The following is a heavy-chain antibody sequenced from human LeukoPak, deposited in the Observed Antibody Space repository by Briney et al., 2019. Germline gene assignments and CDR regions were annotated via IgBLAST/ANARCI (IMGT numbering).Heavy chain of an antibody. CDR1: GYTFTNYA. CDR2: INPGNGDT. Sequence: ASVKVSCKGSGYTFTNYAVHWVRQAPGQRLEWLGWINPGNGDTKYSQNFHGRVTVTSDTSAATAYVELNSLTSEDTAVYYCARERWHCRVNCYSVYYYALDVWGQGTTVTVSS. CDR3: ARERWHCRVNCYSVYYYALDV. J-gene: IGHJ6*02. D-gene: IGHD2-15*01. V-gene: IGHV1-3*01.